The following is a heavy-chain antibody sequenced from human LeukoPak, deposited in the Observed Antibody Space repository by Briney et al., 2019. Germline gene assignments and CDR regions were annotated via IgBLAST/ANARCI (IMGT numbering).Heavy chain of an antibody. CDR2: ISTSGAST. J-gene: IGHJ4*02. D-gene: IGHD3-16*01. CDR3: AKINPYDYVWGSADY. Sequence: GGPLRLSCAASGFTFSSYAMSWVRQAPGKGLEWVSTISTSGASTYYADSVKGRFTISRDNSKNTLYLQMNSLRAEDTAVYYCAKINPYDYVWGSADYWGQGTLVTVSS. V-gene: IGHV3-23*01. CDR1: GFTFSSYA.